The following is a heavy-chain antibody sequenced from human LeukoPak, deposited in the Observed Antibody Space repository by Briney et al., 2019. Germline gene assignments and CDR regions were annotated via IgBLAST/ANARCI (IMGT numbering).Heavy chain of an antibody. J-gene: IGHJ4*02. CDR1: GFTFSKHA. Sequence: GGSLRLSCAASGFTFSKHAMLWVRRAPGKGLEWVALISHDGGDRFYADSVKGRFTISRDNSKNTVSLQLNTLRTDDTAIYYCAGAAAAFDYWGQGTLVTVSS. CDR3: AGAAAAFDY. CDR2: ISHDGGDR. V-gene: IGHV3-30*04. D-gene: IGHD6-13*01.